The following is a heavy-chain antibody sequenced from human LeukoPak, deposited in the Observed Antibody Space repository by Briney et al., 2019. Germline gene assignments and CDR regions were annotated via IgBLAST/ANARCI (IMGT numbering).Heavy chain of an antibody. Sequence: ASVKVSCKASGYTFTSYGISWVRQARGQGLEWMGWISAYNGNTNYAQKLQGRVTMTTDTSTSTAYMELRSLRSDDKAVYYCARGGWEVPAAESSYYFDYWGQGTLVTVSS. D-gene: IGHD2-2*01. V-gene: IGHV1-18*01. J-gene: IGHJ4*02. CDR1: GYTFTSYG. CDR3: ARGGWEVPAAESSYYFDY. CDR2: ISAYNGNT.